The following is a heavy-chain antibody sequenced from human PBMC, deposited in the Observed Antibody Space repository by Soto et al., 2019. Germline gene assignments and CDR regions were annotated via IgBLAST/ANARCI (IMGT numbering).Heavy chain of an antibody. CDR2: IIPILGIA. D-gene: IGHD6-13*01. V-gene: IGHV1-69*02. CDR3: AIVPIAAARYYYYYYMDV. J-gene: IGHJ6*03. Sequence: SVKVSCKASGGTFSSYTISWVRQAPGQGLEWMGRIIPILGIANYAQKFQGRVTITADKSTSTAYMELSSLRSEDTAVYYCAIVPIAAARYYYYYYMDVWGKGTTVTVSS. CDR1: GGTFSSYT.